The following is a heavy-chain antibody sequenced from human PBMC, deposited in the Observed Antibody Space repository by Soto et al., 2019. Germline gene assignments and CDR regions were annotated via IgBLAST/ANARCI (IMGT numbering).Heavy chain of an antibody. CDR1: GFRFSSYG. Sequence: EVLLVGSGGGPVKPGGSLRLSCTASGFRFSSYGMNWVRQAPGKGLEWVSSISSGSSFIYYADSVKGRFTISRDNAKNSLYLQMNSLRADDTAIYYCTRVLLGGYYGSDFDFWRQGTQVTVSS. D-gene: IGHD1-26*01. V-gene: IGHV3-21*01. CDR2: ISSGSSFI. CDR3: TRVLLGGYYGSDFDF. J-gene: IGHJ4*02.